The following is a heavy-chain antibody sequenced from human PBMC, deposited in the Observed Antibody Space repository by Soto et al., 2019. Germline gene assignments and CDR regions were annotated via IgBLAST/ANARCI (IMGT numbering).Heavy chain of an antibody. CDR2: IAFDGSLK. D-gene: IGHD3-16*01. V-gene: IGHV3-30*18. J-gene: IGHJ4*02. CDR3: VKEADYRVSSKYDN. Sequence: GQLVESGGGVVPPGRSLTLSCAASGLAFREYGMHWVRQVPGKGLEWVAVIAFDGSLKFYGDSVKGRFTISRDNSKHMLYLDMNNLRAEDTAMYYCVKEADYRVSSKYDNWGRGTVVTVSS. CDR1: GLAFREYG.